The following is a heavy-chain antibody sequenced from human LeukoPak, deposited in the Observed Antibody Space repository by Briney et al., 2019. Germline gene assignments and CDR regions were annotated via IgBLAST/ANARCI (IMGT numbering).Heavy chain of an antibody. CDR3: AKERAGYTNPYYFDY. Sequence: GGSLRLSCAASGFTFSTYAMSWVRQAPGKGLEWVSTNSGSGANTYYADSVRGRFTISRDNSKNTLYLHMNSLRAEDTAVYYYAKERAGYTNPYYFDYWGQGTLVTVYS. CDR2: NSGSGANT. CDR1: GFTFSTYA. J-gene: IGHJ4*02. V-gene: IGHV3-23*01. D-gene: IGHD3-16*02.